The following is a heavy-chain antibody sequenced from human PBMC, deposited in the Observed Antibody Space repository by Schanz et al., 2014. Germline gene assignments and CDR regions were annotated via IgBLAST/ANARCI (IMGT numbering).Heavy chain of an antibody. Sequence: EQVLESGGGFVQPGGSLRLSCATSGFTFTTFAMTWVRQPPGKGLVSVSRISGDGTTTSYADSVKGRFTISRDNAKNTLYLQMNTLRAEDTAIYYCARVEGSSGSASSYRALNVWGQGTTVTVSS. D-gene: IGHD3-10*01. CDR1: GFTFTTFA. CDR2: ISGDGTTT. CDR3: ARVEGSSGSASSYRALNV. V-gene: IGHV3-74*01. J-gene: IGHJ3*01.